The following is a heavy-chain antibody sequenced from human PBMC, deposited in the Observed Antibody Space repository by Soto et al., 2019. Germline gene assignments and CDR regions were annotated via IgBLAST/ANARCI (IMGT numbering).Heavy chain of an antibody. J-gene: IGHJ4*02. CDR2: ISGSGGST. CDR3: AKTIRGGYSSSWYYFDY. D-gene: IGHD6-13*01. V-gene: IGHV3-23*01. CDR1: RFTFNSYA. Sequence: PGGSLRLSCVASRFTFNSYAMSWVRQAPGKGLEWVSAISGSGGSTYYADPVKGRFTISRDNSKNTLYLQMNSLRAEDTAVYYCAKTIRGGYSSSWYYFDYWGQGTLVTVSS.